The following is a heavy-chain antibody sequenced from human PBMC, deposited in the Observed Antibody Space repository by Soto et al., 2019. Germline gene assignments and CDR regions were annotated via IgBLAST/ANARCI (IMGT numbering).Heavy chain of an antibody. CDR1: GVSITTGGYY. Sequence: SETLSLTCTVSGVSITTGGYYWSWIRQLPGKGLEWIGHRYYSESTYYNPSLKSRVSISLDTSKNQFSLKLSFVTAADTAMYYCARTKCSGGSCYSWYLDYWGQGSPVSVSS. CDR2: RYYSEST. CDR3: ARTKCSGGSCYSWYLDY. D-gene: IGHD2-15*01. V-gene: IGHV4-31*03. J-gene: IGHJ4*02.